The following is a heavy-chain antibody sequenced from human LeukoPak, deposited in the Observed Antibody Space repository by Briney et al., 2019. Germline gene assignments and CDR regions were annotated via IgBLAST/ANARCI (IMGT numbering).Heavy chain of an antibody. CDR3: AKAFGKYDSNGYYPPDL. V-gene: IGHV3-30*18. CDR2: ISYDGSNK. Sequence: GGSLRLSCAASGFTFSSYGMHWVRQAPGKGLECVAIISYDGSNKYSADSVKGRFTISRDTSKNTLYLQMNSLRAEDTAVYYCAKAFGKYDSNGYYPPDLWGQGTLVAVSS. J-gene: IGHJ5*02. D-gene: IGHD3-22*01. CDR1: GFTFSSYG.